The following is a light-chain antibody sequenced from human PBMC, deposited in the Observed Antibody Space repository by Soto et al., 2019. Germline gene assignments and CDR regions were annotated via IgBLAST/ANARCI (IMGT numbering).Light chain of an antibody. V-gene: IGLV2-14*01. CDR2: EVS. Sequence: QSALTQPASVSGSPGQSITISCTGTSSDVGNYDYVSWYLQHPGKVPKLMIYEVSNRPSGVSDRFSGSKSGNKASLIISNLEAEDESDYYCGSYTSTDTPFVFGTGTKVTVL. CDR3: GSYTSTDTPFV. J-gene: IGLJ1*01. CDR1: SSDVGNYDY.